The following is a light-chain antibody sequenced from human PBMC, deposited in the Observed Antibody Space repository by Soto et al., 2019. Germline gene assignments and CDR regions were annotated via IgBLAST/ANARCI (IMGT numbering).Light chain of an antibody. V-gene: IGLV2-23*01. CDR1: SSDVGSYNL. CDR2: EGS. Sequence: QSALTQPASVSGSPGQSITISCTGTSSDVGSYNLVSWYQQHPGKAPKLKIYEGSKRPSGVSNRFSGSKSGNTASLTISGLQAEDEANYYCSSYAGSSTLYVFGTGTKLTVL. CDR3: SSYAGSSTLYV. J-gene: IGLJ1*01.